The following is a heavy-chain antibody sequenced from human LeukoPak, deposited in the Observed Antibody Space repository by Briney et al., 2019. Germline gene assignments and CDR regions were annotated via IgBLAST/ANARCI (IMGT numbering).Heavy chain of an antibody. D-gene: IGHD2-15*01. CDR1: GYSISSGYL. CDR2: IDGSGTS. V-gene: IGHV4-38-2*02. J-gene: IGHJ5*02. Sequence: SETLSLTCTVSGYSISSGYLWGWIRQPPGKGLEWIGSIDGSGTSYYNPSLKSRVTISVDTSRNQFSLKMTSVTAADTAVYYCARAPHNCTGDRCYSRWFDLWGQGTLVIVSS. CDR3: ARAPHNCTGDRCYSRWFDL.